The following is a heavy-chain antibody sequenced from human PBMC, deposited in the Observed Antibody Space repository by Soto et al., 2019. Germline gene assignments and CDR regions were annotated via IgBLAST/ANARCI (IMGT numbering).Heavy chain of an antibody. CDR2: TYYRPKWYN. V-gene: IGHV6-1*01. J-gene: IGHJ6*02. D-gene: IGHD3-3*01. Sequence: PSQTLSLTCAISGDSVSSNSAAWNWIRQSPSRGLEWLGRTYYRPKWYNDYAVSVKSRITINPDTSKNQFSLQLNSVTPEDTAVYYCARDKGYYDFWSGYYKVGTYYYYGMDVWGQGTKVTVSS. CDR3: ARDKGYYDFWSGYYKVGTYYYYGMDV. CDR1: GDSVSSNSAA.